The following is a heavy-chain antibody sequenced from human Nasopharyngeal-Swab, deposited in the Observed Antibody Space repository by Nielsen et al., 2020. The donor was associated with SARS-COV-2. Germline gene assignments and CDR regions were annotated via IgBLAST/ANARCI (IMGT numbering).Heavy chain of an antibody. J-gene: IGHJ4*02. CDR3: VKDRISGDGEWLGDH. V-gene: IGHV3-23*01. D-gene: IGHD2-21*01. Sequence: GGSLRLSCAASGFTFSYYAMNWVRRAPGKGLEWVSGIVGDSSEIYYADSVKGRFTISRDNSRSTLYLQMNSLRGEDTAIYYCVKDRISGDGEWLGDHWGQGVLVTVSS. CDR1: GFTFSYYA. CDR2: IVGDSSEI.